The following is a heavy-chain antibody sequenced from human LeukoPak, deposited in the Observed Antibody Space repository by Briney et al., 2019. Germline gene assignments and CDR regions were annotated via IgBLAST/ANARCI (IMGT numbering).Heavy chain of an antibody. Sequence: ASVKVSCKASGYTFTGYYMHWVRQAPGQGLEWMGWINPNSGGTNYAQKFQGRVTMTRDTSISTAYMELSRLRSDDTAVYYCTRAVGRHHGGFDYWGQGTLVTVSS. D-gene: IGHD1-14*01. V-gene: IGHV1-2*02. J-gene: IGHJ4*02. CDR3: TRAVGRHHGGFDY. CDR1: GYTFTGYY. CDR2: INPNSGGT.